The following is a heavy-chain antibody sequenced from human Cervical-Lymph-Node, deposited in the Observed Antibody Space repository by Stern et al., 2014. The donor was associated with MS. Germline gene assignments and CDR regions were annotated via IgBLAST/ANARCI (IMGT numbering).Heavy chain of an antibody. CDR3: ARDPRGYTYGRDY. Sequence: VQLVESGGDLVKPGGSLRLSCEASGFIFSDYYMGWIRQPPGKGLEWLLYISGNGMTIYYAGSVKGRFTISRDNAKNSLYLQMDDVKVEDTAMYYCARDPRGYTYGRDYWGQGTLVTVSS. CDR2: ISGNGMTI. D-gene: IGHD5-18*01. CDR1: GFIFSDYY. V-gene: IGHV3-11*01. J-gene: IGHJ4*02.